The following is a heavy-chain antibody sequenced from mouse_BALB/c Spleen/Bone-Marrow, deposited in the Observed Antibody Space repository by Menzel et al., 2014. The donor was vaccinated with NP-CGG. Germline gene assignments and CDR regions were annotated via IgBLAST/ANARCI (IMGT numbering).Heavy chain of an antibody. CDR3: ASYYYGHYFDY. V-gene: IGHV14-3*02. J-gene: IGHJ2*01. D-gene: IGHD1-1*01. CDR2: IDPANGNT. CDR1: GFNIKATY. Sequence: VQLQQSGAELVKPGASVKLSCTASGFNIKATYMHWVKQRPEQGLEWIGRIDPANGNTKYDPKFQGKATITADTSSNTAYLQLSSLTSEDTAVYYCASYYYGHYFDYWGQGTTLTVSS.